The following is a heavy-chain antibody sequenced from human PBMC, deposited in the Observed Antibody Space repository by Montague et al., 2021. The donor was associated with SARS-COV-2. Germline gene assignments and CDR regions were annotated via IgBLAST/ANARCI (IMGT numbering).Heavy chain of an antibody. D-gene: IGHD3-10*01. CDR2: IYSSGTT. Sequence: TLSLTCTVSGGSIRSSDNYWSWIRQHPGKGLEWIMYIYSSGTTYYTPSLRGRVTISVDTSKKQFSLKLSSVTAADTAVYYCARGIYGLIETTDAFDIWGQGTMVTVSS. CDR1: GGSIRSSDNY. J-gene: IGHJ3*02. V-gene: IGHV4-31*03. CDR3: ARGIYGLIETTDAFDI.